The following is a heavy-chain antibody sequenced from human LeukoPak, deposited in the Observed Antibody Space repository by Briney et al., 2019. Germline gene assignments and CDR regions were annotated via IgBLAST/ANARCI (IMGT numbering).Heavy chain of an antibody. J-gene: IGHJ4*02. Sequence: PGGSLRLSCAASGFTFDDYTMHWVRQAPGKGLEWVSLISWDGGSTYYADSVKGRFTISRDNSKNSLYLQMNSLRTEDTALYYCAILSQSFDYWGQGTLVTVSS. D-gene: IGHD3-9*01. CDR1: GFTFDDYT. V-gene: IGHV3-43*01. CDR2: ISWDGGST. CDR3: AILSQSFDY.